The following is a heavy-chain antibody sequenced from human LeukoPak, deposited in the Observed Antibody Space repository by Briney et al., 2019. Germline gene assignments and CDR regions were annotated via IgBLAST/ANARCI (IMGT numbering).Heavy chain of an antibody. Sequence: SQTLSLTCAISGDSVSSNSAAWNWIRQSPSRGLEWLGRTYYRSKWYNDYAVSVKSRITINPDTSKNQFSLQLNSVTPEDTAVYYCARDLYYYCSGSYYGSYYYYGMDVWGKGTTVTVSS. V-gene: IGHV6-1*01. CDR3: ARDLYYYCSGSYYGSYYYYGMDV. D-gene: IGHD3-10*01. J-gene: IGHJ6*04. CDR2: TYYRSKWYN. CDR1: GDSVSSNSAA.